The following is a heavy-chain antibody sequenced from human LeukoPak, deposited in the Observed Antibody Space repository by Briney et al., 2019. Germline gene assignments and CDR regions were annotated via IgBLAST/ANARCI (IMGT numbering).Heavy chain of an antibody. CDR3: AKTSSGIYDSSGYPEFDY. CDR1: GFTFSSYA. Sequence: PGGSLRLSCAASGFTFSSYAMSWVRQAPGKGLEWVSGISWNSGSIGYADSVKGRFTISRDNAKNSLYLQMNSLRAEDTALYYCAKTSSGIYDSSGYPEFDYWGQGILVTVSS. J-gene: IGHJ4*02. V-gene: IGHV3-9*01. CDR2: ISWNSGSI. D-gene: IGHD3-22*01.